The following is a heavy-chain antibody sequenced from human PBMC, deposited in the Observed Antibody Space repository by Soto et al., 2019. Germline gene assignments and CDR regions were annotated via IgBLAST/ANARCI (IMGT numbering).Heavy chain of an antibody. CDR1: GGSISSYY. J-gene: IGHJ4*02. D-gene: IGHD3-16*01. V-gene: IGHV4-59*01. CDR2: IYYSGST. CDR3: ARSWGYYFDS. Sequence: QVQLQESGPGLVKPSETLSLTCTVSGGSISSYYWSWIRQPPGKGLEWIGYIYYSGSTNYNPSLSSRVTTSVDTSTNQFSLKLSSVTAADTAVYYSARSWGYYFDSWGQGTLVTVSS.